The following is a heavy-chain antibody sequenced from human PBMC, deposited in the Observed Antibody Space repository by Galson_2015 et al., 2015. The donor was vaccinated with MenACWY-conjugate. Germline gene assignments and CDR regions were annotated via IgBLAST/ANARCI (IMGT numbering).Heavy chain of an antibody. D-gene: IGHD2-8*01. CDR2: IYYSGST. CDR3: ARGGGRYCTNGVSPPGYSSSWPLDY. V-gene: IGHV4-59*01. J-gene: IGHJ4*02. CDR1: GGSISSYY. Sequence: ETLSLTCTVSGGSISSYYWSWIRQPPGKGLEWIGYIYYSGSTNYNPSLKSRVTISVDTSKNQFSLKLSSVTAADTAVYYCARGGGRYCTNGVSPPGYSSSWPLDYWGQGTLVTVSS.